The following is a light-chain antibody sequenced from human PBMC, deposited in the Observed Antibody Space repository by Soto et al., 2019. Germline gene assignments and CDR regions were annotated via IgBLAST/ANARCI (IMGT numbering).Light chain of an antibody. J-gene: IGLJ1*01. V-gene: IGLV2-14*01. CDR3: SSYTTILTRV. CDR2: EVT. Sequence: QSVLTQPASVSGSPGQSITISCTGTSSDVGCYNYVSWYQQHPGKAPKLMIYEVTNRPSGVSNPFSCSKSGNTASLTLPGLQTEDNADYYCSSYTTILTRVFGNGTKGTVL. CDR1: SSDVGCYNY.